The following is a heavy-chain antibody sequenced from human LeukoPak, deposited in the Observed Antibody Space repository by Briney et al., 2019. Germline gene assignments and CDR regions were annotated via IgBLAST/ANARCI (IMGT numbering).Heavy chain of an antibody. J-gene: IGHJ6*03. D-gene: IGHD3-10*01. Sequence: SETLSLTCTVSGSSISRQYWSWIRQPAGKGLEWIGRLYPSGSTFQNPSLKSRVIISVDKSKNQFSLNLSSVTAADTAVYFCAREGTDQYYYYYMDVWGKGTTVTVSS. CDR3: AREGTDQYYYYYMDV. CDR2: LYPSGST. CDR1: GSSISRQY. V-gene: IGHV4-4*07.